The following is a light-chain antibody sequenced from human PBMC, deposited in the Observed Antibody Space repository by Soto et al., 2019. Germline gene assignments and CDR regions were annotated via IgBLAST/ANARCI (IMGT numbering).Light chain of an antibody. V-gene: IGKV4-1*01. CDR1: QSVLDISNNKNY. J-gene: IGKJ2*01. Sequence: DIVMTQSPDSLAVSPGERATINCKSSQSVLDISNNKNYLAWYQQKPRQPPKLLIYWASARESGVPDRFSGSGSGTDFTLTISSLQAEDVAVYYCQQYYRTPPTFGQGTKLEIK. CDR2: WAS. CDR3: QQYYRTPPT.